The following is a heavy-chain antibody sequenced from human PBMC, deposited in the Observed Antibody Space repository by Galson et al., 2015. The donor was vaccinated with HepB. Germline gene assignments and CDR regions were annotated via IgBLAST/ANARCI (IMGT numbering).Heavy chain of an antibody. Sequence: SLRLSCAASGFTFSAYWMSWVRQSPGKGLGWVADIKQDGSEGSYVDSVKGRFTISRDNAKNSLYLQMNSLTAEDTAVYYCTRGVSSDFWGQGTLVTVSS. CDR1: GFTFSAYW. D-gene: IGHD2-2*01. CDR2: IKQDGSEG. V-gene: IGHV3-7*04. CDR3: TRGVSSDF. J-gene: IGHJ4*02.